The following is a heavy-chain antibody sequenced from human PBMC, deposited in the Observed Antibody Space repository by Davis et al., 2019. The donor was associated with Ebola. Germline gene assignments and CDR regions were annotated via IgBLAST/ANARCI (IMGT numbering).Heavy chain of an antibody. CDR3: ARLESLQRDAFDI. CDR1: GYTFTGYY. CDR2: INPNSGGT. J-gene: IGHJ3*02. Sequence: AASVKVSCKASGYTFTGYYMHWVRQAPGQGLEWMGWINPNSGGTNYAQKFQGWVTMTRDTSISTAYMELSRLRSEDTAVYYCARLESLQRDAFDIWGQGTMVTVSS. V-gene: IGHV1-2*04.